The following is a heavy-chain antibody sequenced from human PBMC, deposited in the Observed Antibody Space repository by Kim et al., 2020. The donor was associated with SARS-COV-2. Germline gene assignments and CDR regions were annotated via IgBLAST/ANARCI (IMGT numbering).Heavy chain of an antibody. Sequence: SETLSLTCTVSGGSISSGGYYWSWIRQHPGKDLEGIRYIYYSGSTYYNPSLKSRVTISVDTSKNQFSLKLSSVTAADTAVYYCARVGADFWSGISWFDPGAREPWSPSPQ. J-gene: IGHJ5*02. CDR1: GGSISSGGYY. CDR3: ARVGADFWSGISWFDP. V-gene: IGHV4-31*03. CDR2: IYYSGST. D-gene: IGHD3-3*01.